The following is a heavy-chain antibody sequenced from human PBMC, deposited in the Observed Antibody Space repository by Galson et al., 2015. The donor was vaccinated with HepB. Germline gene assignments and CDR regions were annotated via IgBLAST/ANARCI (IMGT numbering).Heavy chain of an antibody. CDR1: GLTFSSHA. CDR3: ARDAVVRGYSFYFEY. D-gene: IGHD5-12*01. Sequence: SLRLSCAASGLTFSSHAMHWVRQAPGKGLEWVAVISYDGSDKYYADSVKGRFTISRDNSKNTLYLQMNSLRAEDTALYYCARDAVVRGYSFYFEYWGQGTLVTVSS. J-gene: IGHJ4*02. CDR2: ISYDGSDK. V-gene: IGHV3-30-3*01.